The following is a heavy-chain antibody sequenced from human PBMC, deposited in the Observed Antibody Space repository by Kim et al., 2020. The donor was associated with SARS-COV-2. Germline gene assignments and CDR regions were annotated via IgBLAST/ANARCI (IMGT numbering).Heavy chain of an antibody. CDR3: ASRGWYSDL. D-gene: IGHD2-15*01. CDR2: ISNSGST. V-gene: IGHV4-4*08. J-gene: IGHJ2*01. CDR1: GDSISTYY. Sequence: SETLSLTCTVSGDSISTYYWSWIRQPPGKGLEWIGYISNSGSTNYNPSLRSRVTISVDTSKNQFSLMLTSVTAADTAVYYCASRGWYSDLWGRGTLVTVSS.